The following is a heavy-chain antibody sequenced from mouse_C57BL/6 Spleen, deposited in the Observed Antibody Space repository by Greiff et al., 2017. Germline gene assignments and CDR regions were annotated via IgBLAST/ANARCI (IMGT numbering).Heavy chain of an antibody. D-gene: IGHD2-4*01. Sequence: EVQLQQSGPGLVKPSQSLSLTCSVTGYSITSGYYWNWIRQFPGNKLEWMGYISYDGSNNYNPSLKNRISITRDTSKNQFFLKVNSVTTEDTATYYCAREDYDDASSAYWGQGTLVTVSA. CDR3: AREDYDDASSAY. CDR1: GYSITSGYY. V-gene: IGHV3-6*01. J-gene: IGHJ3*01. CDR2: ISYDGSN.